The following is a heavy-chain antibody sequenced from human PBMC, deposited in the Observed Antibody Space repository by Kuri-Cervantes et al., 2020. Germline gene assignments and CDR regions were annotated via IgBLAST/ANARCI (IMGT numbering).Heavy chain of an antibody. CDR2: IYYSGST. V-gene: IGHV4-30-4*01. J-gene: IGHJ4*02. CDR3: ARVRDDCSSTSCYLFDY. D-gene: IGHD2-2*01. CDR1: GGSISSGDYY. Sequence: SETLSLTCTVSGGSISSGDYYWSWIRRPPGKGLEWIGYIYYSGSTYYNPSLKSRVTISVDTSKNQFSLKLSSVTAADTAVYYCARVRDDCSSTSCYLFDYWGQGTLVTVS.